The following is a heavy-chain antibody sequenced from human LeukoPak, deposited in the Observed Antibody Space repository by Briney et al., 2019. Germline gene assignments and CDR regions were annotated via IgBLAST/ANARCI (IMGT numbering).Heavy chain of an antibody. J-gene: IGHJ6*02. CDR1: GFTFSSYS. CDR3: ASLSGSSYYYYYYGMDV. V-gene: IGHV3-21*01. CDR2: ISSSSSYI. D-gene: IGHD1-26*01. Sequence: GGSLRLSCAASGFTFSSYSMTWVRQAPGKGLEWVSSISSSSSYIYYADSVKGRFTISRDNAKNSLYLQMNSLRAEDTAVYYCASLSGSSYYYYYYGMDVWGQGTTVTVSS.